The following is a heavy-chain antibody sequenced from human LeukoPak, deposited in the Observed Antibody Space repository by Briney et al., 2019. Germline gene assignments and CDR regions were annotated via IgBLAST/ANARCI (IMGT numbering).Heavy chain of an antibody. Sequence: PGGSLRLPCAASGFTFSSYGMHWVRQAPGKGLEWVAVISYDGSNKYYADSVKGRFTISRDNSKNTLYLQMNSLRAEDTAVYYCAKLAVAGTDYWGQGTLVTVSS. D-gene: IGHD6-19*01. CDR1: GFTFSSYG. V-gene: IGHV3-30*18. CDR3: AKLAVAGTDY. CDR2: ISYDGSNK. J-gene: IGHJ4*02.